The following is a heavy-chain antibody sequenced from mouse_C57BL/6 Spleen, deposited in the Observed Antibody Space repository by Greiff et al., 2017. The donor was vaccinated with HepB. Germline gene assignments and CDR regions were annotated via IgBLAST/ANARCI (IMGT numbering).Heavy chain of an antibody. CDR3: ASTSFDY. CDR1: GYAFSSSW. V-gene: IGHV1-82*01. Sequence: VQLQQSGPELVKPGASVKISCKASGYAFSSSWMNWVKQRPGKGLEWIGRIYPGDGDTNYNGKFKGKATLTADKSSSTAYMQLSSLTCEDSAVYFCASTSFDYWGQGTTLTVSS. CDR2: IYPGDGDT. J-gene: IGHJ2*01.